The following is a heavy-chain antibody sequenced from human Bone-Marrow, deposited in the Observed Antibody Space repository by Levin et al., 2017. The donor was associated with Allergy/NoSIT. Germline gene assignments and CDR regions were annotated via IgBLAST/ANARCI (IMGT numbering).Heavy chain of an antibody. J-gene: IGHJ3*01. CDR3: ARSIGGDYANDAFDV. CDR2: IYWNGAST. D-gene: IGHD4-17*01. V-gene: IGHV3-20*01. CDR1: GFMFDDYG. Sequence: GESLKISCAASGFMFDDYGMSWVRQAPGKGLEWVSGIYWNGASTGYADSVKGRFTISRDNAKNSLYVQMNSLRVEDTALYHCARSIGGDYANDAFDVWGQGTMVTVSS.